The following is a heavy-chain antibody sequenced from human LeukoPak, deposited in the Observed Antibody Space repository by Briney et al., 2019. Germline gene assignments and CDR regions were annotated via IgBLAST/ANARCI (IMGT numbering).Heavy chain of an antibody. J-gene: IGHJ3*02. Sequence: SETLSLTCTVSGGSMSRYYWTWIRQSPGKELEWIGYIYYSGSTHYNPSLKSRVTMSVDTSKSQFSLKLSSVTAADTAVYYCARPNTYDVGNNAFDIWGQGTMVTVSS. CDR2: IYYSGST. D-gene: IGHD2/OR15-2a*01. CDR3: ARPNTYDVGNNAFDI. CDR1: GGSMSRYY. V-gene: IGHV4-59*01.